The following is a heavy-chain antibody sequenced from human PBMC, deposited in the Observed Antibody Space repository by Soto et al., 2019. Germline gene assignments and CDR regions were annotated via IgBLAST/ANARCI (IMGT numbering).Heavy chain of an antibody. J-gene: IGHJ6*03. CDR3: ATRRTYSSGGYYYYYMDV. D-gene: IGHD6-25*01. V-gene: IGHV3-23*01. CDR1: GFTFSSYA. Sequence: EVQLLESGGGLVQPGGSLRLSCAAYGFTFSSYAMSWVRQAPGKGLEWVSAISGSGGSTYYADSVKGRFTISRDNSKNTLYLHMDSLRAEETAVYYCATRRTYSSGGYYYYYMDVWGEGTTFTVSS. CDR2: ISGSGGST.